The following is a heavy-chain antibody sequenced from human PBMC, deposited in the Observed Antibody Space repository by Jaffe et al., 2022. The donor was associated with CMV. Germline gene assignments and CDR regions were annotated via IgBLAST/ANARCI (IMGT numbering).Heavy chain of an antibody. CDR2: IGTAGDT. Sequence: EVQLVESGGGLVQPGGSLRLSCAASGFTFSSYDMHWVRQATGKGLEWVSAIGTAGDTYYPGSVKGRFTISRENAKNSLYLQMNSLRAGDTAVYYCAREPLGDYGMDVWGQGTTVTVSS. CDR3: AREPLGDYGMDV. D-gene: IGHD3-16*01. V-gene: IGHV3-13*01. J-gene: IGHJ6*02. CDR1: GFTFSSYD.